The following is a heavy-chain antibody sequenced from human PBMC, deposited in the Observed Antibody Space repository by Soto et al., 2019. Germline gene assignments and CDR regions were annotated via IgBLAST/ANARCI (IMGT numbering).Heavy chain of an antibody. D-gene: IGHD6-19*01. Sequence: GASVKVSCKASGYTFTGYYMHWVRPASGQGLEWMGWINPNSGGTNYAQKFQGWVTMTRDTSISTAYMELSRLRSDDTAVYYCARDKVAGIGPDGMDVWGQGTTVTVSS. CDR1: GYTFTGYY. J-gene: IGHJ6*02. CDR3: ARDKVAGIGPDGMDV. CDR2: INPNSGGT. V-gene: IGHV1-2*04.